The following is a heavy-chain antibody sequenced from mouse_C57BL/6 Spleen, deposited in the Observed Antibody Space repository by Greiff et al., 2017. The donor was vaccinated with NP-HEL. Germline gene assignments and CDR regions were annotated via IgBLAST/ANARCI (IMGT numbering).Heavy chain of an antibody. CDR3: AREHGSSYLDY. V-gene: IGHV1-64*01. Sequence: QVQLQQPGAELVKPGASVKLSCKASGYTFTSHWMHWVKQRPGQGLEWIGMIHPNSGSTNYNEKFKSKATLTVDKSSSTAYMQLSSLTSEDSAVYYCAREHGSSYLDYWGQGTSVTVSS. D-gene: IGHD1-1*01. CDR2: IHPNSGST. CDR1: GYTFTSHW. J-gene: IGHJ4*01.